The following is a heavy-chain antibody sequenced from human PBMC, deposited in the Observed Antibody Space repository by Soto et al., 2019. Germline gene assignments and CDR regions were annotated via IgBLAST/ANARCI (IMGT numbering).Heavy chain of an antibody. CDR1: GFTFTSSA. V-gene: IGHV1-58*01. CDR2: TVVGSGNT. D-gene: IGHD6-13*01. CDR3: AADGDSRGYGMDV. Sequence: GASVKVSCKASGFTFTSSAVQWVRQARGQRLEWIGWTVVGSGNTNYAQKFQERATITRDMSTSTAYMELSSLRSEDTAVYYCAADGDSRGYGMDVWGQGTTVTVSS. J-gene: IGHJ6*02.